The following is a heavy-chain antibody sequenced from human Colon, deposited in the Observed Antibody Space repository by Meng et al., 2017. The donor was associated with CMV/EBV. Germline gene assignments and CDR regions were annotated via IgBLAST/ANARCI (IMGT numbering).Heavy chain of an antibody. CDR2: ISSSSSYI. Sequence: GGSLRLSCAASGLTFSRYWMHWVRQVPGKGLVWVSSISSSSSYIYYADSVKGRFTISRDNAKNSLYLQMNSLRAEDTAVYYCASPTVVWGQGTLVTVSS. V-gene: IGHV3-21*01. J-gene: IGHJ4*02. D-gene: IGHD1-1*01. CDR1: GLTFSRYW. CDR3: ASPTVV.